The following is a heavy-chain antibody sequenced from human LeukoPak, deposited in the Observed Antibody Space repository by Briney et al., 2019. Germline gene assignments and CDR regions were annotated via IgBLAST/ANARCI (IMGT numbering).Heavy chain of an antibody. V-gene: IGHV4-34*01. D-gene: IGHD2-15*01. J-gene: IGHJ3*02. CDR1: GGSFSGYY. CDR2: INHSGST. CDR3: ARAYRGYCSGGSCYIPVPHAFDI. Sequence: SETLSLTCAVYGGSFSGYYWSWIRQPPGKGLEWIGEINHSGSTNYNPSLKSRVTISVDTSKNQFSLKLSSVTAADTAVYYCARAYRGYCSGGSCYIPVPHAFDIWGQGTMVTVSS.